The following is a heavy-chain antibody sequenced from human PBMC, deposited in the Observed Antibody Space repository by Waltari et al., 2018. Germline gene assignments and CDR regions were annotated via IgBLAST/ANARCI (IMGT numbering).Heavy chain of an antibody. CDR3: ARPYASGWYINFDY. CDR2: IKQDGSEN. V-gene: IGHV3-7*01. D-gene: IGHD6-19*01. CDR1: GFTLVSYG. J-gene: IGHJ4*02. Sequence: EVQLVESGGGLVQPGGSLRTPCAALGFTLVSYGMSWVGQAPGKGLEGVANIKQDGSENYYVDSVKGRFTFSRDNAKNSLYLQMNSLRAEDTAVYYCARPYASGWYINFDYWGQGTLVTVSS.